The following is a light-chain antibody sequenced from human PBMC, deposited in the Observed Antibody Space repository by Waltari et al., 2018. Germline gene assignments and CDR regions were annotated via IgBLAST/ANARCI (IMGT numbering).Light chain of an antibody. V-gene: IGLV3-1*01. J-gene: IGLJ2*01. Sequence: SYEVTQSPSVSVSPGQPAAITCSGAKLGEKYVCWYQQQPGQSPLLVLYQDDKRPSGIPERFSGSNSGNTATLVISGTQAMDEADYYCQAWDTDTVIFGGGTKLTVL. CDR3: QAWDTDTVI. CDR1: KLGEKY. CDR2: QDD.